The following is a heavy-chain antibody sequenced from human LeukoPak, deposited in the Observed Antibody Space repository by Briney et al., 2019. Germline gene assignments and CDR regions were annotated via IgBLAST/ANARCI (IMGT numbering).Heavy chain of an antibody. V-gene: IGHV1-69*13. Sequence: GASVKVSCKASGGTFSSYAISWVRQAPGQGLEWMGGIIPIFGTANYAQKFQGRVTITADESTSTAYMELSSLRAEDTAVYYCARAIPDYYGSGSWVPGPKNKGPFDYWGQGTLVTVSS. D-gene: IGHD3-10*01. CDR3: ARAIPDYYGSGSWVPGPKNKGPFDY. J-gene: IGHJ4*02. CDR1: GGTFSSYA. CDR2: IIPIFGTA.